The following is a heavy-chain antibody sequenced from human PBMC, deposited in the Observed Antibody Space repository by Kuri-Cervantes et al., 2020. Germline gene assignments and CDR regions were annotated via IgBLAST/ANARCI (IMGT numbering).Heavy chain of an antibody. J-gene: IGHJ4*02. CDR3: AEGGYSYAKGNFDY. Sequence: LSLTCSASGFTFSDYYMSWIRQAPGKGLEWVSYISSSGSTIYYADSVKGRFTISRDNAKNSLYLQMNSLRAEDTAVYYCAEGGYSYAKGNFDYWGQGTLVTDSS. D-gene: IGHD5-18*01. CDR1: GFTFSDYY. CDR2: ISSSGSTI. V-gene: IGHV3-11*04.